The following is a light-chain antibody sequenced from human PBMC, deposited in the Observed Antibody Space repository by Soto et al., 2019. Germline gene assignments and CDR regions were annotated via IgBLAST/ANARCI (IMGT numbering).Light chain of an antibody. CDR2: AAS. V-gene: IGKV1-39*01. J-gene: IGKJ3*01. CDR1: QSMCSY. Sequence: DIQMTQSPSSLSASVGDRVTITCRASQSMCSYLNWYQQKPGKAPMLLIDAASSLQSGVPSRCSGSGSGTDFTLTISSLQPEDFATYYCQQSYSTLFSFGPGTKVDIK. CDR3: QQSYSTLFS.